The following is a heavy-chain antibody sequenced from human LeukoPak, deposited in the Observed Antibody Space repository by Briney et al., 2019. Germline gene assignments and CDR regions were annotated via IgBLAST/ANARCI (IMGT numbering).Heavy chain of an antibody. V-gene: IGHV4-61*02. CDR2: IYTSGST. CDR3: ARGGGGKGFGELATEYYYYYYMDV. CDR1: GGSISSGSYY. J-gene: IGHJ6*03. Sequence: NPSETLSLTCTVYGGSISSGSYYWSWIRQPAGKGLEWIGRIYTSGSTNYNPSLKSRVTISVDTSKNQFSLKLSSVTAADTAVYYCARGGGGKGFGELATEYYYYYYMDVWGKGTTVTISS. D-gene: IGHD3-10*01.